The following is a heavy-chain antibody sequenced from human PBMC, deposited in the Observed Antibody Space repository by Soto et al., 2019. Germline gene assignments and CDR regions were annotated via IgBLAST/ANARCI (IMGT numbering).Heavy chain of an antibody. J-gene: IGHJ6*02. CDR1: GYTFTSYG. D-gene: IGHD6-19*01. CDR2: ISAYTGNT. CDR3: ARGDSSGWYGYYYYYGMDV. Sequence: QVQLVQSGAEVKKPGASVKVSCKASGYTFTSYGISWVRQAPGQGLEWMGWISAYTGNTNYAQKLQGRVTMTTDTSTSTAYMELRSLRSDDTAVYYCARGDSSGWYGYYYYYGMDVWGHGTTVTVSS. V-gene: IGHV1-18*01.